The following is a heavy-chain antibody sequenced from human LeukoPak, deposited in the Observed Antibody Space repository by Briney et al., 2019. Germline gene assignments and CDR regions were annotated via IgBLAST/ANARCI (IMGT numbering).Heavy chain of an antibody. CDR2: ISGDGGST. CDR1: GFTFSDYY. V-gene: IGHV3-43*02. J-gene: IGHJ4*02. Sequence: PGGSLRLSCAASGFTFSDYYMSWIRQAPGKGLEWVSFISGDGGSTYYADSVKGRFTISRDNTKNSLYLQMNSLRTEDTALYYCARERSPCDSFDYWGQGTLVTVSS. CDR3: ARERSPCDSFDY. D-gene: IGHD2/OR15-2a*01.